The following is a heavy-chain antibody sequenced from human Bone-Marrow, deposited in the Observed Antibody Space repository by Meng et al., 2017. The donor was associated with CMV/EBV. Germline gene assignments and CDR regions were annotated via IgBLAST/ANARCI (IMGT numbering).Heavy chain of an antibody. Sequence: GGPLRLSCAASGFTFSSYGMHWVRQAPGKGLEWVAVIWYDGSNKYYADSVKGRFTISRDNSKNTLYLQMNSLRAEDTAVYYCAKDLSSYYDFWSGYYRAYYGMDVWGQGTTVTVSS. CDR3: AKDLSSYYDFWSGYYRAYYGMDV. J-gene: IGHJ6*02. CDR2: IWYDGSNK. D-gene: IGHD3-3*01. V-gene: IGHV3-33*06. CDR1: GFTFSSYG.